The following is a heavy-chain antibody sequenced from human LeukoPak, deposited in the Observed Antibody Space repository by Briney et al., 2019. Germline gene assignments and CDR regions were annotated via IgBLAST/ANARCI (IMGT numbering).Heavy chain of an antibody. J-gene: IGHJ4*02. CDR3: ANHRVVNFVIGYFDY. Sequence: QSGGSMRLSCAASASTFSSYTMSWVRQAPGKGLEWVSGISCSGGSTYYADSVKGRFTISRDNSKNTLYLQMNSLRAEDTAVYYCANHRVVNFVIGYFDYWGQGTLVTVSS. D-gene: IGHD3-3*01. CDR1: ASTFSSYT. CDR2: ISCSGGST. V-gene: IGHV3-23*01.